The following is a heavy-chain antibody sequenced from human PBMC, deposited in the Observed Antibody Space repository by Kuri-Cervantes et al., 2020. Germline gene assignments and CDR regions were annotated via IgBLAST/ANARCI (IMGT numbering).Heavy chain of an antibody. J-gene: IGHJ4*02. CDR3: AITICSGYYYAFDY. CDR2: MNPKSGST. CDR1: GYTFTTYD. V-gene: IGHV1-8*02. D-gene: IGHD3-22*01. Sequence: ASVKVSCRASGYTFTTYDINWVRQATGQGLEWMGWMNPKSGSTGYAQKFQGRVTMTRSTSISTASMELSSLRSEDTAVYFCAITICSGYYYAFDYWGQGTLVTVSS.